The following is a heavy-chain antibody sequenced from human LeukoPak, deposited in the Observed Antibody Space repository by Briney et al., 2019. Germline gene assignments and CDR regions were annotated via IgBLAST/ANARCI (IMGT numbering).Heavy chain of an antibody. J-gene: IGHJ4*02. CDR1: GFTFSSYS. V-gene: IGHV3-21*01. Sequence: GGSLRLSCAASGFTFSSYSMNWVRQAPGKGLEWVSSISSSSSYIYYADSVKGRFTISRDNAKNSLYLQVNSLRAEDTAVYYCARDHIVVVPAAIYFDYWGQGTLVTVSS. CDR2: ISSSSSYI. D-gene: IGHD2-2*01. CDR3: ARDHIVVVPAAIYFDY.